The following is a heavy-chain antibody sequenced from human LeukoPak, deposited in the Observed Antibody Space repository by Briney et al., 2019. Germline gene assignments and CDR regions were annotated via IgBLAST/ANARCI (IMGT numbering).Heavy chain of an antibody. CDR3: ARERSDYDILTGYYPLNWFDP. J-gene: IGHJ5*02. CDR2: IYSGGST. V-gene: IGHV3-66*01. D-gene: IGHD3-9*01. CDR1: GFTVSSNY. Sequence: GGSLRLSCAASGFTVSSNYISWVRQAPGKGLEWVSVIYSGGSTYYADSVKGRFTISRDNSKNTLYLQMNSLRAEDTAVYYCARERSDYDILTGYYPLNWFDPWGQGTLVTVSS.